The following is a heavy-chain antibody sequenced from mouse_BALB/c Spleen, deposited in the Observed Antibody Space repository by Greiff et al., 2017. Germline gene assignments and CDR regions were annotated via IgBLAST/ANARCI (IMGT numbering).Heavy chain of an antibody. CDR3: ARERERGYAMDD. J-gene: IGHJ4*01. V-gene: IGHV1S137*01. Sequence: QVQLQQSGAELVRPGVSVKISCKGSGYTFTDYAMHWVKQSHAKSLEWIGVISTYYGDASYNQKFKGKATMTVDKSSSTAYMELARLTSEDSAIYYCARERERGYAMDDWGQGTSVTVSS. CDR2: ISTYYGDA. CDR1: GYTFTDYA.